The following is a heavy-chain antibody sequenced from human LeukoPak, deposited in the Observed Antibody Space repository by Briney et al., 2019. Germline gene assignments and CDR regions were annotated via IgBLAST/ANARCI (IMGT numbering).Heavy chain of an antibody. CDR1: GFTFSSYS. CDR2: ISSSSSYI. Sequence: GGSLRLSSAASGFTFSSYSMNWVRQAPGKGLEWVSSISSSSSYIYYADSVKGRFTISRDNAKNSLYLQMNSLRAEDTAVYYCARGKYSSSSGYYYYGMDVWGQGTTVTVSS. CDR3: ARGKYSSSSGYYYYGMDV. J-gene: IGHJ6*02. V-gene: IGHV3-21*01. D-gene: IGHD6-13*01.